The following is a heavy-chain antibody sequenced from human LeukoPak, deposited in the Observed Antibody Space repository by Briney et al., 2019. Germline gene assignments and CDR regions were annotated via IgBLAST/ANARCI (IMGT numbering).Heavy chain of an antibody. CDR3: ARDSSHSNPFDY. V-gene: IGHV3-30-3*01. Sequence: GGFLRLSCVASGFTFSRYAMHWVRRAPGKGLEWVAFISYDGSNKYYADSVKGRFTISRDNSRNTLFLQVNSLRAEDTAVYYCARDSSHSNPFDYWGQGTLVTVSS. J-gene: IGHJ4*02. D-gene: IGHD4-11*01. CDR1: GFTFSRYA. CDR2: ISYDGSNK.